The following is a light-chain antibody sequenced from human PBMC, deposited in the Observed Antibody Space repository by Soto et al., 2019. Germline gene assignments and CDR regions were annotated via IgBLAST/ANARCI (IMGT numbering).Light chain of an antibody. CDR1: QSISPW. V-gene: IGKV1-5*01. Sequence: DIQMTQSPSTLSASVGDRVTITCRASQSISPWLAWYQQKPGKAPKLLIYDASRLQSGVPSGFSGRGSGTEFTLTIHSLQPDDFATYYCQQYNRYPLTFRQRTRLDIK. CDR2: DAS. CDR3: QQYNRYPLT. J-gene: IGKJ5*01.